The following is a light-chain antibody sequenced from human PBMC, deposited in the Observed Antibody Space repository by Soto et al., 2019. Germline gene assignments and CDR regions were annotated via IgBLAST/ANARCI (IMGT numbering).Light chain of an antibody. CDR3: KQYKEWPPFT. J-gene: IGKJ5*01. CDR2: GAS. Sequence: EIVLTKSPGTLSLFPGERATLSCRASQSVSSTYFAWYRQKPGQPPSLLIYGASNRATGVPDRFSGSGSGPHFTLTISRLEPEDFAVYYCKQYKEWPPFTFGQGTRLEIK. V-gene: IGKV3-20*01. CDR1: QSVSSTY.